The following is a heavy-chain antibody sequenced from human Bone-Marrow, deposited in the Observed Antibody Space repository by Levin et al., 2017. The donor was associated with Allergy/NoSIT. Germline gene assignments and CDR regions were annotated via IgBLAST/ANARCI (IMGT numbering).Heavy chain of an antibody. CDR2: LLLLLLSL. J-gene: IGHJ6*02. Sequence: SLRLSCAASGFTFSSYSMNWVRQAPGKGLEWVFSLLLLLLSLSSSSSVQGRFTISRDNAKNSLYLQMNSLRAEDTAVYYCARDSTGSRGVIPSLLGYYYYGMDVWGQGTTVTVSS. D-gene: IGHD3-10*01. CDR3: ARDSTGSRGVIPSLLGYYYYGMDV. V-gene: IGHV3-21*01. CDR1: GFTFSSYS.